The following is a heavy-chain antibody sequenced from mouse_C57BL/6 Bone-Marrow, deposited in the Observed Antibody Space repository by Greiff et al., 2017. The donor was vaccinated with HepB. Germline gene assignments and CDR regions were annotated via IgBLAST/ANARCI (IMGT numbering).Heavy chain of an antibody. CDR2: ISSGGSYT. CDR3: ASIYYGSSYEYYFDY. D-gene: IGHD1-1*01. J-gene: IGHJ2*01. V-gene: IGHV5-6*02. Sequence: DVMLVESGGDLVKPGGSLKLSCAASGFTFSSYGMSWVRQTPDKRLEWVATISSGGSYTYYPDSVKGRFTISRDNAKNTLYLQMSSLKSEDTAMYYCASIYYGSSYEYYFDYWGQGTTLTVSS. CDR1: GFTFSSYG.